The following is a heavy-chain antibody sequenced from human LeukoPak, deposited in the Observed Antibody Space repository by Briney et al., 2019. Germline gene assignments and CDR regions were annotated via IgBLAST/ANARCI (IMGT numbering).Heavy chain of an antibody. Sequence: EAAVKVSCKASGYTFTSYAMHWVRQAPGQRLEWMGWINAGNGNTKYLQNFQGRVTITRDTSASTAYMELSSLRYEDTAVYYCARESSGWYWRFDPWGQGTLVTVSS. J-gene: IGHJ5*02. CDR2: INAGNGNT. D-gene: IGHD6-19*01. CDR1: GYTFTSYA. V-gene: IGHV1-3*01. CDR3: ARESSGWYWRFDP.